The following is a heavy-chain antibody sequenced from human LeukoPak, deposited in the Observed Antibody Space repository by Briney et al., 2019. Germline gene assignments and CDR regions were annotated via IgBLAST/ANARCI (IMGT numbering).Heavy chain of an antibody. Sequence: GGSLRLSCAASGFTFSSYAMSWVRQAPGKGVEGVSALSCSGDARYYADSVKGRFTISRDNSKNTLYLQMNRLRAEDTAVYYCAKGVYANFFDYWGQGTLVTVSS. D-gene: IGHD2-2*01. CDR2: LSCSGDAR. J-gene: IGHJ4*02. V-gene: IGHV3-23*01. CDR3: AKGVYANFFDY. CDR1: GFTFSSYA.